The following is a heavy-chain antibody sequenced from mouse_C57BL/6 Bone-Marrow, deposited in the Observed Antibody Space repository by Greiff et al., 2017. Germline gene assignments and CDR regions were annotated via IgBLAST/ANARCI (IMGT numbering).Heavy chain of an antibody. CDR1: GYTFTSYW. CDR2: IDPNSGGT. Sequence: QVQLQQPGAELVKPGASVKLSCKASGYTFTSYWMHWVKQRPGRGLEWIGRIDPNSGGTKYNEKFKSKATLTVDKPSSTAYMPLSSLTSEDSAVYYCARSHYYGSSYWYFDVWGTGTTVTVSS. V-gene: IGHV1-72*01. J-gene: IGHJ1*03. CDR3: ARSHYYGSSYWYFDV. D-gene: IGHD1-1*01.